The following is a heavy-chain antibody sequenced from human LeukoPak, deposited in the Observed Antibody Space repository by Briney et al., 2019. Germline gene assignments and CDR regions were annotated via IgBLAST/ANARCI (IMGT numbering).Heavy chain of an antibody. V-gene: IGHV4-59*01. CDR1: GGSISGSY. Sequence: SETLSLTCIVSGGSISGSYWSWIRQPPGKGLEWIGYVYYRGNTNYNPSLKSRVTISVDMSKNQFSLKLRSVTAADSAVYYCARTGYSSDYYGMDVWGQGTTVTVS. J-gene: IGHJ6*02. CDR2: VYYRGNT. CDR3: ARTGYSSDYYGMDV. D-gene: IGHD6-19*01.